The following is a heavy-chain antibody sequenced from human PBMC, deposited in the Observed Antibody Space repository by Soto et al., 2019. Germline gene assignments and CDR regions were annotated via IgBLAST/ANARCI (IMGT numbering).Heavy chain of an antibody. J-gene: IGHJ6*02. V-gene: IGHV4-30-4*01. CDR2: IYYSGST. Sequence: QVQLQESGPGLVKPSQTLSLTCTVSGGSISSGDYYWSWIRQPPGKGLEWIGYIYYSGSTYYNPSLKSRVTISVDTSKNQFSLKLSSVTAADTAVYYCARGSSSSSQYYYYGMDVWGQGTTVTVSS. CDR1: GGSISSGDYY. CDR3: ARGSSSSSQYYYYGMDV. D-gene: IGHD6-6*01.